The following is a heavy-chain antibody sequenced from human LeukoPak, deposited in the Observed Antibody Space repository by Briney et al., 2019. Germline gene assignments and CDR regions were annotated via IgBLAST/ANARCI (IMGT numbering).Heavy chain of an antibody. D-gene: IGHD6-19*01. V-gene: IGHV4-59*08. J-gene: IGHJ1*01. Sequence: SETLSLTCTVSGGSISSYYWGWIRQPPGKGLEWIGYIYYSGSTNYNPSLKSRVTISVDTSKNQFSLKLSSVTAADTAVYYCAGPSSGWYEFYFQHWGQGTLVTVSS. CDR3: AGPSSGWYEFYFQH. CDR1: GGSISSYY. CDR2: IYYSGST.